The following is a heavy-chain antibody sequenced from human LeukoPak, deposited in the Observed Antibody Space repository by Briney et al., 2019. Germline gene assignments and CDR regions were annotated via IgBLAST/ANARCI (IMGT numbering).Heavy chain of an antibody. CDR1: GGSISSYC. J-gene: IGHJ4*02. CDR2: IYTSGAT. CDR3: ARANYDGSDY. V-gene: IGHV4-4*07. D-gene: IGHD3-22*01. Sequence: SETLSLTCTASGGSISSYCWIWIRQPPGTGLEWIGRIYTSGATNYNPSLKRRITTSVDTSKNQFSLKMRTVTAADTAVYYCARANYDGSDYWGQGTLVTVSS.